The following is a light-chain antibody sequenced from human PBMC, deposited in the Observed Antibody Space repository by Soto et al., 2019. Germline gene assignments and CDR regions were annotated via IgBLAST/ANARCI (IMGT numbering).Light chain of an antibody. CDR3: QQYGSSPLT. J-gene: IGKJ4*01. V-gene: IGKV3-20*01. Sequence: EIELTQSPATLSFSPGERATLSCRASQSVSSSYLAWYQQKPGQAPRLLFYGASSRATGIPDRFSGSGSGTDFTLTISRLEPEDFAVYYCQQYGSSPLTFGGGTKVEIK. CDR2: GAS. CDR1: QSVSSSY.